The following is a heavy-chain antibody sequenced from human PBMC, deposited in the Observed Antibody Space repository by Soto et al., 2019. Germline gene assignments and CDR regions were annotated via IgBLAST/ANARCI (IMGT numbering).Heavy chain of an antibody. Sequence: GGSLRLSCETSGISFSVYGMHWVRQAPGKGLEWVAVIWYDASKQFYAASVEGRFTISRDNSKAILYLQMNSLRAEDTAVYYCAAWAEGATEVHWGQGTLLTVS. CDR2: IWYDASKQ. CDR1: GISFSVYG. V-gene: IGHV3-33*01. J-gene: IGHJ4*02. D-gene: IGHD2-15*01. CDR3: AAWAEGATEVH.